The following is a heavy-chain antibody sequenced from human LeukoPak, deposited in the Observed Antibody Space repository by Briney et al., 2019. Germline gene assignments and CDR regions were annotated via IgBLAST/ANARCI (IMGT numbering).Heavy chain of an antibody. J-gene: IGHJ4*02. V-gene: IGHV3-30*01. CDR3: ARVPHSTSSGRYFDY. Sequence: GGSLRLSCAASGFNFSAYGKHWGRQAPGKGVEGVAVISYDCSKKYSAHSVNGRITIYRDNSKNTLYLQMNSLRAEDTAVYYCARVPHSTSSGRYFDYWGQGTLVTVSS. CDR1: GFNFSAYG. D-gene: IGHD3-22*01. CDR2: ISYDCSKK.